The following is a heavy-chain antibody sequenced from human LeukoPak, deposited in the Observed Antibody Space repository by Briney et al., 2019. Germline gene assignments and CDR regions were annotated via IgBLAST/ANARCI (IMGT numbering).Heavy chain of an antibody. Sequence: ASVKVSCKASGYTFTSYYMHWVRQAPGQGLEWMGIINPSGGSTSYAQKFQGRVTMTRDTSTSTVCMELSSLRSEDTAVYYCARGSGRGYYYYYGMDVWGQGTTVTVSS. V-gene: IGHV1-46*01. CDR3: ARGSGRGYYYYYGMDV. CDR2: INPSGGST. D-gene: IGHD6-19*01. J-gene: IGHJ6*02. CDR1: GYTFTSYY.